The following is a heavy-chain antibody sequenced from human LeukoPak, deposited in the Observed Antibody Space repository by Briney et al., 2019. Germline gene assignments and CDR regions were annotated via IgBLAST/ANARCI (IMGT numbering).Heavy chain of an antibody. CDR3: ASQPLRRNSSGPPQEFDY. J-gene: IGHJ4*02. D-gene: IGHD3-22*01. CDR2: IIPIFGTA. CDR1: GGTFSSYA. Sequence: ASVKVSCKASGGTFSSYAISWVRQAPGQGLEWMGRIIPIFGTANYAQKLQGRVTITTDESTSTAYRALSSLRSEDTAVYYCASQPLRRNSSGPPQEFDYWGQGTLVTVSS. V-gene: IGHV1-69*05.